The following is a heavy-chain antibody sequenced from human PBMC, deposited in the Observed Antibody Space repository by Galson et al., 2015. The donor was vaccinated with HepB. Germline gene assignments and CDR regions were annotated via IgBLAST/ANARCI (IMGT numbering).Heavy chain of an antibody. Sequence: SVKVSCKVSGYSLNELPMHWVRQAPGKGLEWMGGIDPEDGETIYAQKFQDRVTMTEDTSTDTAYMELSSLRSEDTAIYYCATVRAYCGGDCWDYYGLDVWGQGTTVTVSS. D-gene: IGHD2-21*02. CDR3: ATVRAYCGGDCWDYYGLDV. CDR1: GYSLNELP. CDR2: IDPEDGET. J-gene: IGHJ6*02. V-gene: IGHV1-24*01.